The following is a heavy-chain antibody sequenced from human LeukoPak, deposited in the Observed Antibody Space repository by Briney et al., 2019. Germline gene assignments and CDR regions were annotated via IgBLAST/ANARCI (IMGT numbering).Heavy chain of an antibody. D-gene: IGHD1-26*01. CDR1: GFTFSSYA. J-gene: IGHJ5*02. CDR2: ISSSGDTT. V-gene: IGHV3-23*01. Sequence: PGGSLRLSCAASGFTFSSYAMSWVRQAPGKVLEWVSRISSSGDTTHYADSVRGRFTISRDNSKSTLYLQMNSLRAEDTAVYFCANDSGIFYGWFDPWGQGTLVTVSS. CDR3: ANDSGIFYGWFDP.